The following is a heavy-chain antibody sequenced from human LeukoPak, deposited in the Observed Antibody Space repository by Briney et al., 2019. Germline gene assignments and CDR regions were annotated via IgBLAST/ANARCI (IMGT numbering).Heavy chain of an antibody. V-gene: IGHV3-23*01. Sequence: GGSLRLSCAASGFTFINYAMSWVRQAPGKGLEWVSGMIGSTGSTFYADSVKGRFTISRDKSKNTLYLQMNTLRVEDTAVYYCAKDETWFGESIDYWGQGTLVTVSS. D-gene: IGHD3-10*01. CDR2: MIGSTGST. CDR1: GFTFINYA. J-gene: IGHJ4*02. CDR3: AKDETWFGESIDY.